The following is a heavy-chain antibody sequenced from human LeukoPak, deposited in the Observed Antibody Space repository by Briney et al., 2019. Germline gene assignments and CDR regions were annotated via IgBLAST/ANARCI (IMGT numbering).Heavy chain of an antibody. Sequence: GGSLRLSCAASGFIFSNFWMSWVRQAPGKGLEWVANIKQGESEKYYVDSAKGRFTISRDNAKSSLYLQMNSLRAEDTAVYYCARALDSSSSRYQAFEEWGQGTLVTVSS. V-gene: IGHV3-7*01. CDR1: GFIFSNFW. D-gene: IGHD2-2*01. J-gene: IGHJ4*02. CDR3: ARALDSSSSRYQAFEE. CDR2: IKQGESEK.